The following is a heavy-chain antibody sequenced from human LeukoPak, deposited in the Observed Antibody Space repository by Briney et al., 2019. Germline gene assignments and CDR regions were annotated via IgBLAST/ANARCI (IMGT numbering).Heavy chain of an antibody. D-gene: IGHD5-12*01. CDR1: GFTFSSDW. Sequence: GGSLRLSCAASGFTFSSDWMHWGSQAPGKGLVWVSSINSDGSSITSADSVKGRFTISRDNAKNTLYLKTNTLRVEDTAVYSCAREGRVSGYDFDCWGQGTLVTVSS. V-gene: IGHV3-74*03. CDR3: AREGRVSGYDFDC. J-gene: IGHJ4*02. CDR2: INSDGSSI.